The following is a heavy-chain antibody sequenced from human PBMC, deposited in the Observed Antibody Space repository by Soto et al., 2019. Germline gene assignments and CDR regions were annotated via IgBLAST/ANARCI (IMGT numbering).Heavy chain of an antibody. J-gene: IGHJ5*02. V-gene: IGHV3-21*01. D-gene: IGHD6-13*01. CDR1: GFTFRSFT. CDR2: ISSNSAYI. CDR3: TRDASRDSSARGWFDP. Sequence: GGSLRLSCAASGFTFRSFTMDWVRQAPGKGLEWVSTISSNSAYIYYTDALRGRFTISRDNAKNSLHLQMNSLRAEDTAVYYCTRDASRDSSARGWFDPWGPGTLVTVSS.